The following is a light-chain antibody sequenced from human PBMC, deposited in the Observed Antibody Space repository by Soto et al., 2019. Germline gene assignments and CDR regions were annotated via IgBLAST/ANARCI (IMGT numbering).Light chain of an antibody. Sequence: EIVMTQSPATLSVSPGERATLSCRASQSVSANLAWYQQKPGQAPGLLIYGASTRATGIPARFSGSRSGTEFTLTISTLQSEDFAVYYCQQYNSWPRTFGPGTKVDIK. CDR3: QQYNSWPRT. J-gene: IGKJ3*01. CDR2: GAS. CDR1: QSVSAN. V-gene: IGKV3-15*01.